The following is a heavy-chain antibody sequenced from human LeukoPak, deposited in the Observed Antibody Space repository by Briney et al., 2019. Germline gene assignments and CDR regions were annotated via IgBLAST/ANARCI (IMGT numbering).Heavy chain of an antibody. CDR2: IYYSGST. V-gene: IGHV4-30-4*01. Sequence: SETLSLTCAVSGGSVSSGDYYWSWIRQPPGKGLEWIGYIYYSGSTYYKPSLKSRVTISVDTYKNQFSLKLSSVTAADTAVYYCARVWTTWGFDYWGQGTLVTVSS. CDR3: ARVWTTWGFDY. D-gene: IGHD3/OR15-3a*01. J-gene: IGHJ4*02. CDR1: GGSVSSGDYY.